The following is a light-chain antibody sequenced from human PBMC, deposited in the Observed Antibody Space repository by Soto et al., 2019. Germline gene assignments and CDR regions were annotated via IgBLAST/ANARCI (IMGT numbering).Light chain of an antibody. CDR1: QSVSSSY. J-gene: IGKJ1*01. V-gene: IGKV3-20*01. CDR2: GAS. CDR3: QHYGSSLWT. Sequence: EIVLKQSPGTLSLSPGERATLSCMASQSVSSSYLAWYQQKPGQAPRLLISGASSRATGIPDRFSGSGSGTDFTLTISRLEPEDFAVYFCQHYGSSLWTFGQGTKVDIK.